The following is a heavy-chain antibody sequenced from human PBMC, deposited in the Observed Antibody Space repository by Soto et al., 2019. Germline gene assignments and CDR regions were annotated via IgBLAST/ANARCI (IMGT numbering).Heavy chain of an antibody. V-gene: IGHV4-30-4*01. CDR3: DRAENCSGGSCPADY. Sequence: SETLSLTCTVSGGSISSGDYYWSWIRQPPGKGLEWIGYIYYSGSTYYNPSLKSRVTISVDTSKDQFSLKLSSVTAADTAVYYCDRAENCSGGSCPADYWGQGTLVTVYS. CDR2: IYYSGST. CDR1: GGSISSGDYY. D-gene: IGHD2-15*01. J-gene: IGHJ4*02.